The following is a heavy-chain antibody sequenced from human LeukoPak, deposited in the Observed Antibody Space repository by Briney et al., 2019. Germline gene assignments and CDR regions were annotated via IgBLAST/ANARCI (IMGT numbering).Heavy chain of an antibody. CDR1: GFTFSSYW. J-gene: IGHJ4*02. Sequence: PGGSLRLSCAASGFTFSSYWMHWVRHAPGKGLVWVSRISTDGTSTKYADFVEGRFTISRDNAKNTMYLQMNSLRAEDAAAYYCVRGNCNGGIDYWGQGTLVTVSS. CDR2: ISTDGTST. D-gene: IGHD2-21*01. V-gene: IGHV3-74*01. CDR3: VRGNCNGGIDY.